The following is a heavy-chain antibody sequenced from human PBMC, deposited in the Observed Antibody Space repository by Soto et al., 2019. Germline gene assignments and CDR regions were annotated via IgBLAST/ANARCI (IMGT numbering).Heavy chain of an antibody. V-gene: IGHV4-59*01. J-gene: IGHJ4*02. CDR2: IYSSGST. Sequence: LTWIRQPPGKGLEWIGYIYSSGSTNYNPSLKSRVTISVDTSRNQFSLKLTSVTAADTAVYYCARESGGGKALWFGELEVFDYWGQGTLVTVSS. D-gene: IGHD3-10*01. CDR3: ARESGGGKALWFGELEVFDY.